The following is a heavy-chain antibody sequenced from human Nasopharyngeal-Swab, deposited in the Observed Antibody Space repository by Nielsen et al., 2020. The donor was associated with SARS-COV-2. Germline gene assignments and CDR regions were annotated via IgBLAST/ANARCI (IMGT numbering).Heavy chain of an antibody. V-gene: IGHV3-11*01. Sequence: GESLKISCAASGFTFSDYYMSWIRQAPGKGLEWVSYISSSGSTIYYADSVKGRFTISRDNAKNSLYLQMNSLRAEDTAVYYCATAIAAAGFGLDYWGQGTLVTASS. CDR1: GFTFSDYY. CDR3: ATAIAAAGFGLDY. D-gene: IGHD6-13*01. CDR2: ISSSGSTI. J-gene: IGHJ4*02.